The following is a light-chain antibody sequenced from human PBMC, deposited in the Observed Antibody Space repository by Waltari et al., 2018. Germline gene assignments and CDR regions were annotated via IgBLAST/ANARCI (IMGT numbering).Light chain of an antibody. CDR3: QQYDSYPYT. J-gene: IGKJ2*01. Sequence: DIQLIQSPSTLSASVGDSVTIRCRASQDSRNWLAWYQQKPGEAPKLLIYDASTLKTGGPSRISGSGSGTDFTLTINGLQPDDFATYYCQQYDSYPYTFGQGTRLEI. V-gene: IGKV1-5*01. CDR2: DAS. CDR1: QDSRNW.